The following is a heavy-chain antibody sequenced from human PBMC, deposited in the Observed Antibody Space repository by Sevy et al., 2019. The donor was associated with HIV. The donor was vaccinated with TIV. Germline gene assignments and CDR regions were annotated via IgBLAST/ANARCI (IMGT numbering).Heavy chain of an antibody. J-gene: IGHJ3*02. CDR1: GFTFSSYA. D-gene: IGHD4-4*01. CDR2: VSRGGGSA. CDR3: VKDGAYRTDGFDI. Sequence: GGSLRLTCSASGFTFSSYAMAWVRQTPGKGLQWVSEVSRGGGSAYYASSVRGRFTISRDNSKNTLYLELNSLRVDDTAVYYCVKDGAYRTDGFDIWGQGTVVTVSS. V-gene: IGHV3-23*01.